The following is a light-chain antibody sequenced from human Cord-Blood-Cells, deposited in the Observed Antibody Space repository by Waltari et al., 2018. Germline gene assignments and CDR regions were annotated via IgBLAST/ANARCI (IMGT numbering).Light chain of an antibody. CDR1: SSDAGGSNY. CDR3: SSYTSSSTLV. Sequence: QSALTQPASVSGSPGQSITISCTETSSDAGGSNYVPWYQQHPGKAPKLMIYDVSNRPSGVSNRFSGSKSGNTASLTISGLQAEDEAYYYCSSYTSSSTLVFGGGTKLTVL. J-gene: IGLJ2*01. CDR2: DVS. V-gene: IGLV2-14*01.